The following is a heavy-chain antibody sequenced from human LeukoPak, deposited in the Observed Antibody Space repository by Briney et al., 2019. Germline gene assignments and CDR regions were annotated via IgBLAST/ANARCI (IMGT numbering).Heavy chain of an antibody. CDR2: IYYSGST. V-gene: IGHV4-39*01. J-gene: IGHJ4*02. D-gene: IGHD6-13*01. CDR1: GGSISSSSYY. CDR3: ARQSRGSSWYYYFDY. Sequence: SETLSLTCTVSGGSISSSSYYWGWIRQPPGKGLEWIGSIYYSGSTYYNPSLKSRVTISVDTSKNQFSLKLSSVTAADTAVYYCARQSRGSSWYYYFDYWGQGTLVTVSS.